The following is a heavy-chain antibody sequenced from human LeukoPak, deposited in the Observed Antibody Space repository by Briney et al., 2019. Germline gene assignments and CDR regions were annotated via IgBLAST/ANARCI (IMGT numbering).Heavy chain of an antibody. CDR1: GGSFSGYY. CDR2: INHSGST. D-gene: IGHD6-19*01. CDR3: ARGRGYGSGCLFY. Sequence: SETLSLTCAVYGGSFSGYYWSWIRQPPGKGLEWIGEINHSGSTNYNPFLKSRVTISVDTSKNQFSLKLSSVTAADTAVYYCARGRGYGSGCLFYWGQGTLVTVSS. J-gene: IGHJ4*02. V-gene: IGHV4-34*01.